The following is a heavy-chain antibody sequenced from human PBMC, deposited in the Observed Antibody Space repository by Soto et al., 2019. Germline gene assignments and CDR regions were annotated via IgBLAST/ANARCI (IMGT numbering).Heavy chain of an antibody. CDR1: GFTFSSYW. V-gene: IGHV3-74*01. CDR3: ARGSSSWYRYYYYYYMDV. CDR2: INSDGSST. D-gene: IGHD6-13*01. J-gene: IGHJ6*03. Sequence: GGSLRLSCAASGFTFSSYWMHWVRQAPGKGLVWVSRINSDGSSTSYADSVKGRFTISRDNAKNTLYLQMNSLRAEDTAVYYCARGSSSWYRYYYYYYMDVWGKGTTVTVSS.